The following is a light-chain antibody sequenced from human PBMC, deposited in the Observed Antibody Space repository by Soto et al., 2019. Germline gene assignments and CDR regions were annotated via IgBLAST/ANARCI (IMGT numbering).Light chain of an antibody. J-gene: IGLJ1*01. CDR1: SSDVGGYNY. CDR3: SSYAGSNNFV. CDR2: EVS. Sequence: QSVLTQPPSASGSPGQSVTISCTGTSSDVGGYNYVSWYQQHPGKAPKLMIYEVSERPSGVPXXXXXXXXXXXASLTVSGLQAEDEADYYCSSYAGSNNFVFGTGTKVTVL. V-gene: IGLV2-8*01.